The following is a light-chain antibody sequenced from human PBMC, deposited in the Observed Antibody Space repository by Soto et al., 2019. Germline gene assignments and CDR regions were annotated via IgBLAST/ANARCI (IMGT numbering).Light chain of an antibody. CDR1: QSLAHSDGNTY. CDR3: MQNTHWPIT. CDR2: QVS. J-gene: IGKJ5*01. V-gene: IGKV2-30*02. Sequence: DVVLTPSQLSLPVTLGQPASISCWSSQSLAHSDGNTYLHWFQQRPGQSPRRLLSQVSNRDSGVPDRFSGSGSGTDFTLKISSVEADDVAVYYCMQNTHWPITFGQGRRLEVK.